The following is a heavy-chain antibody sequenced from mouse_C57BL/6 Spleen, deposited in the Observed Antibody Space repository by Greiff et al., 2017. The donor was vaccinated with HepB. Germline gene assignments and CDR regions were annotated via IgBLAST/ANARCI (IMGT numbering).Heavy chain of an antibody. CDR1: GYTFTSYW. D-gene: IGHD1-1*01. CDR3: ARYPDYGSSPYAMDY. J-gene: IGHJ4*01. CDR2: IDPNSGGT. Sequence: QVQLQQPGAELVKPGASVKLSCKASGYTFTSYWMHWVKQRPGRGLESIGRIDPNSGGTKYNEKFKSKATLTVDKPSSTAYMQLRSLTSEDSAVYYCARYPDYGSSPYAMDYWGQGTSVTVSS. V-gene: IGHV1-72*01.